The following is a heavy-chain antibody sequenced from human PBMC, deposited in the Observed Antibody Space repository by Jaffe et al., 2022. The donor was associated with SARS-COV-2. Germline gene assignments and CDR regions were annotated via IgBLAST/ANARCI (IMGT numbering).Heavy chain of an antibody. V-gene: IGHV4-59*01. J-gene: IGHJ6*02. D-gene: IGHD5-12*01. CDR2: IYYSGST. Sequence: QVQLQESGPGLVKPSETLSLTCTVSGGSISSYYWSWIRQPPGKGLEWIGYIYYSGSTNYNPSLKSRVTISVDTSKNQFSLKLSSVTAADTAVYYCARAPGDPVVATMGGFYYYGMDVWGQGTTVTVSS. CDR3: ARAPGDPVVATMGGFYYYGMDV. CDR1: GGSISSYY.